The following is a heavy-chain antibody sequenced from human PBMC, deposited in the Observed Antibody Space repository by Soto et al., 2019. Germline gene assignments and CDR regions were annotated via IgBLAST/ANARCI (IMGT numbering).Heavy chain of an antibody. Sequence: SETLSLTCAVYGGSFSGYYWSWIRQPPGKGLEWIGEINHSGSTNYNPSLKSRATISVDTSKNQFSLKLSSVTAADTAVYYCARGVLPDYYYYMDVWGKGTTVTVSS. J-gene: IGHJ6*03. V-gene: IGHV4-34*01. CDR3: ARGVLPDYYYYMDV. CDR1: GGSFSGYY. CDR2: INHSGST.